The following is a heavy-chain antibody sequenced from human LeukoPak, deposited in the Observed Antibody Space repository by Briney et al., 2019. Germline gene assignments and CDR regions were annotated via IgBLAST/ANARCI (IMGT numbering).Heavy chain of an antibody. J-gene: IGHJ4*02. CDR1: GGSLSSSSYY. D-gene: IGHD3-9*01. CDR3: ARSRYDILTGYFEKGFDY. CDR2: IYYSGST. V-gene: IGHV4-39*01. Sequence: SETLSLTCTVSGGSLSSSSYYWGWIRQPPGKGLEWIGSIYYSGSTYYNPSLKSRVTISVDTSKNQFSLKLSSVTAADTAVYYCARSRYDILTGYFEKGFDYWGQGTLVTVSS.